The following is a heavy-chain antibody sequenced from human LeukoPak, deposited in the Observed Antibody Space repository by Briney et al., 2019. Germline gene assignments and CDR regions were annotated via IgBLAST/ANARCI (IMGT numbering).Heavy chain of an antibody. Sequence: TGGSLRLSCAASGFTFSSYAMHWVRQAPGKGLEWVTVISYDGSNKYCADSVKGRFTISRDNSKNTLYLQMNSLRAEDTAVYYCARDRYYYDSSGYYSPPYWGQGTLVTVSS. CDR1: GFTFSSYA. CDR3: ARDRYYYDSSGYYSPPY. J-gene: IGHJ4*02. D-gene: IGHD3-22*01. CDR2: ISYDGSNK. V-gene: IGHV3-30-3*01.